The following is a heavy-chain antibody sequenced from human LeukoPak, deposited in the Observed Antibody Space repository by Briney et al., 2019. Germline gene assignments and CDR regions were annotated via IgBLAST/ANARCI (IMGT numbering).Heavy chain of an antibody. V-gene: IGHV3-53*01. Sequence: PGGSLRLSCAASRFTVSSNSMTWVRQAPGKGLEWASSIYSGGSTYYADSVKGRFTISRDDSQNTLYLQMNSLRADDTAVYYCARRGSSGWHHDYWGQGTLVTVSS. J-gene: IGHJ4*02. D-gene: IGHD6-19*01. CDR3: ARRGSSGWHHDY. CDR2: IYSGGST. CDR1: RFTVSSNS.